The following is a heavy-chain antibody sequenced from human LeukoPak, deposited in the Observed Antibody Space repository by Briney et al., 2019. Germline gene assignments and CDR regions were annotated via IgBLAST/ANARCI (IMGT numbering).Heavy chain of an antibody. CDR2: INHSGST. Sequence: SETLSLTCAVYGGSFSGYYWSWIRQPPGKGLEWIGEINHSGSTNYNPSLKSRVTISVDTSKNQFSLKLSSVTAADTAVYYCARGARVDITIFGVAITEADAFDIWGQGTMVTVSS. J-gene: IGHJ3*02. CDR1: GGSFSGYY. D-gene: IGHD3-3*01. V-gene: IGHV4-34*01. CDR3: ARGARVDITIFGVAITEADAFDI.